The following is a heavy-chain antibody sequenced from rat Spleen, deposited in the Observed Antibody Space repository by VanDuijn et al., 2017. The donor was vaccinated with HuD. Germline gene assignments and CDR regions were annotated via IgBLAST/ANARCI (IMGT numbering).Heavy chain of an antibody. V-gene: IGHV5-29*01. D-gene: IGHD1-6*01. CDR1: GITFSDYG. CDR2: ISYGDRSGHSST. CDR3: ARRHYGYTGYFDY. Sequence: EVQLVESGGGLVQPGRSLKLSCAASGITFSDYGMAWVRQGPTKGLEWVTTISYGDRSGHSSTYYRDSVKGRFTISRDNAKSTLGLQMDSLRSEDTATYYCARRHYGYTGYFDYWGQGVMVTVSS. J-gene: IGHJ2*01.